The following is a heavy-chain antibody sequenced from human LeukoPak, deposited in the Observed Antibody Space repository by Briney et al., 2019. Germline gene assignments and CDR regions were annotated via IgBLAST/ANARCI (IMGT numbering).Heavy chain of an antibody. Sequence: GGSLRLSCAASGFPFSVAWMHWFRQVPGKGLMWVSRITTDETRTYADSVKGRFTISRDNAKNSLYLQMNSLRAEDTAVYYCARSYYGSGSYYIAFYFDYWGQGTLVTVSS. CDR3: ARSYYGSGSYYIAFYFDY. CDR1: GFPFSVAW. V-gene: IGHV3-74*01. J-gene: IGHJ4*02. CDR2: ITTDETRT. D-gene: IGHD3-10*01.